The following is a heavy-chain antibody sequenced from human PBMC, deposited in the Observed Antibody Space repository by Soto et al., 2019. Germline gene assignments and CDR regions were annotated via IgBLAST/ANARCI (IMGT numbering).Heavy chain of an antibody. Sequence: QVQLVQSGAEVKKPGSSVKVSCKASGGTFSSYAISWVRQAPGQGLEWMGGIIPIFGTANYAQKFQGRVTLTADEATSTAYMELISLRSEDTDVYYCARSLVVVPAADSYYYYYGMDGWGQGTTVPVSS. CDR3: ARSLVVVPAADSYYYYYGMDG. CDR1: GGTFSSYA. V-gene: IGHV1-69*01. J-gene: IGHJ6*02. D-gene: IGHD2-2*01. CDR2: IIPIFGTA.